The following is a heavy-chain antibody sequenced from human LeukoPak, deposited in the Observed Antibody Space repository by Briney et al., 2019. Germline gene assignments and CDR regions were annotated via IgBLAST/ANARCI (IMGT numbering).Heavy chain of an antibody. V-gene: IGHV3-74*01. CDR2: ISTDGSST. J-gene: IGHJ4*02. CDR1: GLTFSTYW. Sequence: PGGSLGLSCAVSGLTFSTYWMHWVRQAPGKGLVWVSRISTDGSSTFYADSVKGRFTVSRDNAKNTLYLQMDSLRAEDTAMYYCATGRGTPLGFWGQGVLVTVSS. D-gene: IGHD1-26*01. CDR3: ATGRGTPLGF.